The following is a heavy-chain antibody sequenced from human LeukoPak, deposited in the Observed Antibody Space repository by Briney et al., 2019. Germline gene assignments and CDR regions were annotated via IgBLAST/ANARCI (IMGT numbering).Heavy chain of an antibody. CDR1: GFSVSSNH. D-gene: IGHD4-23*01. Sequence: GGSLRLSCAASGFSVSSNHMSWVRQAPGKGLEWVSIIYNDGTTYYADSVKGRFTISRETSKNALYLQVNSLRAEDTAVYYCARGGGRPDYWGQGTLVTVSS. CDR2: IYNDGTT. CDR3: ARGGGRPDY. J-gene: IGHJ4*02. V-gene: IGHV3-53*01.